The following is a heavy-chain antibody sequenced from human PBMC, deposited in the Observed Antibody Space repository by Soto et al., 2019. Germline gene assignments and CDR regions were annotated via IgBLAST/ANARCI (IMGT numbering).Heavy chain of an antibody. Sequence: GGSITLSSASAGLNLSSYGIGWVRQAPGEGLVWVSAIRGSGGSKYYADSVKGRFTISRDNSKNTLYLQMNSLRAEDTAVYYCAKVFYGSGITDDFDSWGQGPMVNV. CDR3: AKVFYGSGITDDFDS. CDR1: GLNLSSYG. D-gene: IGHD3-10*01. J-gene: IGHJ3*02. V-gene: IGHV3-23*01. CDR2: IRGSGGSK.